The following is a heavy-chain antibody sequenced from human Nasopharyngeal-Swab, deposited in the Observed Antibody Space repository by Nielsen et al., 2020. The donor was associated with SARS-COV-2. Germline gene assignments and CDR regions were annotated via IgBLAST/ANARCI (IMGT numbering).Heavy chain of an antibody. CDR3: AKARRGYCSSTSCSISIDP. D-gene: IGHD2-2*01. CDR2: ISYDGSNK. V-gene: IGHV3-30*18. CDR1: GFTFSSYG. J-gene: IGHJ5*02. Sequence: GGSLRLSCAASGFTFSSYGMHWVRQAPGKGLEWVAVISYDGSNKYYADSVKGRFTISRDNSKNTLYLQMNSLRAEDTAVYYCAKARRGYCSSTSCSISIDPWGQGTLVPSPQ.